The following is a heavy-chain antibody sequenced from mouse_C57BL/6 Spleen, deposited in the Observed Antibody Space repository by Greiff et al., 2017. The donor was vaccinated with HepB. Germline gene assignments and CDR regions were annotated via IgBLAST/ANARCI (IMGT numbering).Heavy chain of an antibody. CDR2: IYPRSGNT. CDR1: GYTFTSYG. CDR3: ARTPFYGSSDYYAMDY. D-gene: IGHD1-1*01. V-gene: IGHV1-81*01. Sequence: VKLVESGAELARPGASVKLSCKASGYTFTSYGISWVKQRTGQGLEWIGEIYPRSGNTYYNEKFKGKATLTADKSSSTAYMELRSLTSEDSAVYFCARTPFYGSSDYYAMDYWGQGTSVTVSS. J-gene: IGHJ4*01.